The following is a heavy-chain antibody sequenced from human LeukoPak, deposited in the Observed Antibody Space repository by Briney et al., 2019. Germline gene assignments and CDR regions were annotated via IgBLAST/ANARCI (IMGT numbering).Heavy chain of an antibody. V-gene: IGHV3-21*01. J-gene: IGHJ4*02. CDR1: GFTFSSYS. CDR2: IARSSSYI. Sequence: GGSLRLSCAASGFTFSSYSMNWVRQAPGKGLEWVSSIARSSSYIYDADSVKGRFTISRDNAKNTLYLQMNSLRAEDTAVYYCARVSSGDYPPYYFDYWGQGTLVTVSS. D-gene: IGHD3-22*01. CDR3: ARVSSGDYPPYYFDY.